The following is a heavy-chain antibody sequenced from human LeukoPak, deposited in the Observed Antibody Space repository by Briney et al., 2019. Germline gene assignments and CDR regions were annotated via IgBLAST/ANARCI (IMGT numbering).Heavy chain of an antibody. Sequence: PSETLSLTCAVSGGSISSGTYYWGWIRQPPGEGLEWIGSIYYSGITYYNPSLKSRATISVDTSKNQFSLKLTSVTAADTAVYYCVRDRELTYWGQGTLVTVSS. CDR1: GGSISSGTYY. V-gene: IGHV4-39*07. CDR2: IYYSGIT. J-gene: IGHJ4*02. CDR3: VRDRELTY. D-gene: IGHD1-26*01.